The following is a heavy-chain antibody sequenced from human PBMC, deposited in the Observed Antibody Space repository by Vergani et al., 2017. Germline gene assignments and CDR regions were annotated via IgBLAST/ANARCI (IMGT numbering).Heavy chain of an antibody. D-gene: IGHD3-10*01. CDR1: GYTFTSCD. J-gene: IGHJ6*02. V-gene: IGHV1-8*01. CDR3: ARAPLGGVIPYYYSYYGMDV. Sequence: QVQLVQSGAEVKKPGASVKVSCKASGYTFTSCDINWVRQATGQGLEWMGWMNPNSADTGYAQKFQGRVTMTRNTSISTAYMELSSLRSEDTAVYYCARAPLGGVIPYYYSYYGMDVWGQGTTVTVSS. CDR2: MNPNSADT.